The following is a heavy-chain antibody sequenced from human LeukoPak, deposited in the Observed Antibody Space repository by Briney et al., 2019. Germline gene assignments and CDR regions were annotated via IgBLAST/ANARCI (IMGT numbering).Heavy chain of an antibody. J-gene: IGHJ4*02. CDR1: GFTFSTYE. CDR3: SLLAVASPQDY. CDR2: ISSSGSTI. D-gene: IGHD6-19*01. V-gene: IGHV3-48*03. Sequence: GGSLRLSCAASGFTFSTYEMHWVRQAPGKGLEWVSDISSSGSTIYYADSVKGRFTTSRDNTKNLLYLQMHSLRAEDTAVYYCSLLAVASPQDYWGQGTLVTVSS.